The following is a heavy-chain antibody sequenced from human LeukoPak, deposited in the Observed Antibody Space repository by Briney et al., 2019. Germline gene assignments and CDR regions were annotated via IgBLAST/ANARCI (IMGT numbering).Heavy chain of an antibody. CDR1: GGSISSSSYY. CDR3: ARGHCSSTSCPGHYYYYYMDV. CDR2: IYYSGST. Sequence: SETLSLTCTVSGGSISSSSYYWGWIRQPPGKGLEWIGYIYYSGSTNYNPSLKSRVTISVDTSKNQLSLKLSSVTAADTAVYYCARGHCSSTSCPGHYYYYYMDVWGKGTTVTVSS. D-gene: IGHD2-2*01. V-gene: IGHV4-61*05. J-gene: IGHJ6*03.